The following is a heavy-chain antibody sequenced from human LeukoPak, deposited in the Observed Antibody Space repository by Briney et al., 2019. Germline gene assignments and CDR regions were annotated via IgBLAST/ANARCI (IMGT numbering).Heavy chain of an antibody. CDR3: ARRVYNSGWYIDY. D-gene: IGHD6-19*01. Sequence: GGSLRLPCAVSGFTFSIFGMHWVRRAPARAREWVAFIRFEGTNKYYAHSVKGRFTISRDNSKNTLDLNMNTLRAEATPLYYCARRVYNSGWYIDYWGQGTLVPVSS. CDR2: IRFEGTNK. J-gene: IGHJ4*02. CDR1: GFTFSIFG. V-gene: IGHV3-30*02.